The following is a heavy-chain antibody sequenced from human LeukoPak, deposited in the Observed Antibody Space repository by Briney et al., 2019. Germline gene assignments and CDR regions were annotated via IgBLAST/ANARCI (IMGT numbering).Heavy chain of an antibody. Sequence: SQTLSLTCAVSGGSISSGGYSWSWIRQPPGKGPEWIGYIYHSGSTYYNPSLKSRVTISVDRSKNQFSLKLSSVTAADTAVYYCARVTYADYYDSSGYYSGLNWFDPWGQGTLVTVSS. V-gene: IGHV4-30-2*01. CDR1: GGSISSGGYS. CDR3: ARVTYADYYDSSGYYSGLNWFDP. D-gene: IGHD3-22*01. J-gene: IGHJ5*02. CDR2: IYHSGST.